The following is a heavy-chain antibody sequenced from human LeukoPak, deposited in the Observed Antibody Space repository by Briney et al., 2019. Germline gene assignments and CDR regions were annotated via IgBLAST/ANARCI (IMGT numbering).Heavy chain of an antibody. CDR1: GFTFSDYY. Sequence: GGSLRLSCAASGFTFSDYYMSWIRQAPGKGLEWVSYISGSGSTIYYADSVKGRFTISRDNAKNSLYLQMNSLRAEDTAVYYCARGGSYSSGWPEYFQHWGQGTLVTVSS. J-gene: IGHJ1*01. CDR3: ARGGSYSSGWPEYFQH. V-gene: IGHV3-11*01. CDR2: ISGSGSTI. D-gene: IGHD6-19*01.